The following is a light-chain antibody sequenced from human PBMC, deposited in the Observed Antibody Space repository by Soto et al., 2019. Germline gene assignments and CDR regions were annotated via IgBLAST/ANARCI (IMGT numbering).Light chain of an antibody. Sequence: DIVMTQSPDSLAVSLGERATINCKSSQSVSYSSNNKNYLAWYQQRPGQPPKLLIYWASIRESGVPDRFSASGSGTDFTLAISSLQAKDVAVYYCQQYYTSPYTFGQGTKLEIK. CDR1: QSVSYSSNNKNY. J-gene: IGKJ2*01. CDR2: WAS. V-gene: IGKV4-1*01. CDR3: QQYYTSPYT.